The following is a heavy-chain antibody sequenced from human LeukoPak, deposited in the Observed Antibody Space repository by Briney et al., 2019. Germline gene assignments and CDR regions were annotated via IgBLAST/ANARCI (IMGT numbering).Heavy chain of an antibody. V-gene: IGHV3-7*01. CDR2: ILPDGSQK. J-gene: IGHJ4*02. D-gene: IGHD6-13*01. Sequence: GGSLRLSCAASGFTLSSYAMTWVRQAPGKGLEWLANILPDGSQKYYVDSVKGRFTISRDNPKNSLYLQINNLKAEDTAVYYCGRLAHNAWYAIDFWGQGALVTVSS. CDR3: GRLAHNAWYAIDF. CDR1: GFTLSSYA.